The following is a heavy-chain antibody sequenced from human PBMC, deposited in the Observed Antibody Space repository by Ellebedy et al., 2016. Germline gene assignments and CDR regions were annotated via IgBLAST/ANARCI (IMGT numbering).Heavy chain of an antibody. J-gene: IGHJ4*02. CDR1: GLTFTDAW. CDR3: IWVFYGSATFPLGH. V-gene: IGHV3-15*01. CDR2: IKSKISGATI. Sequence: GESLKISXAASGLTFTDAWMAWVRQAPGKGLEWVGRIKSKISGATIDYTAPVQDRFFISRDDSKSVVYLQMNSLKTDDTGLYYCIWVFYGSATFPLGHWGQGTLVTVSS. D-gene: IGHD3-10*01.